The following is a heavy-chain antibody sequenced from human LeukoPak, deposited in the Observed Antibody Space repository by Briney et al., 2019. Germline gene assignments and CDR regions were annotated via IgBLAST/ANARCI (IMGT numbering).Heavy chain of an antibody. D-gene: IGHD3-22*01. CDR1: GFTFSSYG. CDR3: ARERYYYDSSGYYYYYYGMDV. V-gene: IGHV3-33*01. Sequence: GGSLRLSCAASGFTFSSYGVHWVRQAPGKGLEWVAVIWYDGSNKYYADSVKGRFTISRDNSKNTLYLQMNSLRAEDTAVYYCARERYYYDSSGYYYYYYGMDVWGQGTTVTVSS. J-gene: IGHJ6*02. CDR2: IWYDGSNK.